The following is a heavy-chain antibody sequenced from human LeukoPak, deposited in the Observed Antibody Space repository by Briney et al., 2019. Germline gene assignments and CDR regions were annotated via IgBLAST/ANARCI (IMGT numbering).Heavy chain of an antibody. V-gene: IGHV1-2*02. D-gene: IGHD6-13*01. CDR2: INPNSGGT. Sequence: ASVKVSCKASGATGYYMHWVRQAPGQGLEWMGWINPNSGGTNYAQKFQGRVTMTRDTSISTAYMELSRLTSDDTAVYYCARGVAEAVNWFDPWGQGTLVTVSS. J-gene: IGHJ5*02. CDR3: ARGVAEAVNWFDP. CDR1: GATGYY.